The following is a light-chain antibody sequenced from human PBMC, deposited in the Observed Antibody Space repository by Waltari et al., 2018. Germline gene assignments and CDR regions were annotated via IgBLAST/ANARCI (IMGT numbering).Light chain of an antibody. Sequence: QSVLTQPPSTSVTPGQRVTISCSGLSSNLGTNNVTWSHQVPGTAPKLLIYSRNQRTSGVPDRFSASKSGTSASLTISGLESEDEADYYCAAWDDSLNGLVFGSGTKVTVL. J-gene: IGLJ6*01. CDR1: SSNLGTNN. V-gene: IGLV1-44*01. CDR3: AAWDDSLNGLV. CDR2: SRN.